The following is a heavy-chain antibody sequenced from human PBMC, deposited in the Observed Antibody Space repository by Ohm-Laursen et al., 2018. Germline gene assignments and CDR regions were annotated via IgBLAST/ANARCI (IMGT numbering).Heavy chain of an antibody. CDR3: AKGDTSTDAFDI. J-gene: IGHJ3*02. Sequence: SLGLSCTASGFTFSYYGIHWVRQAPGKGLEWVAVISYDGSNKYYVDSVKGRFTISRDNSKNTLYLQMDSLRAEDTAVYYCAKGDTSTDAFDIWGQGTMVTVSS. CDR2: ISYDGSNK. V-gene: IGHV3-30*18. CDR1: GFTFSYYG.